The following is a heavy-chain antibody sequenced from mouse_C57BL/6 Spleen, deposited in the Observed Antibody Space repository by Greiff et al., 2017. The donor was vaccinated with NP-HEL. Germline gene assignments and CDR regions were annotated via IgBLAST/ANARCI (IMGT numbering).Heavy chain of an antibody. CDR1: GYTFINYW. CDR2: INPSNGGT. CDR3: ASGSGYAFDY. V-gene: IGHV1-53*01. Sequence: QVQLQQSGTELVKPGASVKLSCKASGYTFINYWMHWVKQRPGQGLEWIGDINPSNGGTNYNEKFKNKATLTADKSSGTAYMQLSSLTSEDSAVYYCASGSGYAFDYWGQGTTLTVSS. J-gene: IGHJ2*01. D-gene: IGHD3-2*02.